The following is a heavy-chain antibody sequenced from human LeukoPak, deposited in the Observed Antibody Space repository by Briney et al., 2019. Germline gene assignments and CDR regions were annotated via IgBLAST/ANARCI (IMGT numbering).Heavy chain of an antibody. D-gene: IGHD2/OR15-2a*01. CDR2: IYYTGST. CDR1: GGSISSRTYY. Sequence: SETLSLTCTVTGGSISSRTYYWGWIRQPPGKGLEWIGSIYYTGSTFYNPSLKSRVTISVDTSKNQFSTKLSSVTAADAVVYFCAREWTTWGAFDIWGQGTMVTVSS. J-gene: IGHJ3*02. V-gene: IGHV4-39*07. CDR3: AREWTTWGAFDI.